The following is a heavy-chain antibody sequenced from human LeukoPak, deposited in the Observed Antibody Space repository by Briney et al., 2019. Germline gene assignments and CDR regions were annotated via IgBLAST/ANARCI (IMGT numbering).Heavy chain of an antibody. D-gene: IGHD3-10*01. CDR1: GGSISSYY. J-gene: IGHJ4*02. CDR2: IYYSGST. CDR3: ARCKFGYYGSGSNTQDEFDY. Sequence: PSETLSLTCTVSGGSISSYYWSWIRQPPGKGLEWIGYIYYSGSTNYNPSLKSRVTMSVDTSKNQLSLKLSSVTAADTAVYYCARCKFGYYGSGSNTQDEFDYWGQGTLVTVSS. V-gene: IGHV4-59*08.